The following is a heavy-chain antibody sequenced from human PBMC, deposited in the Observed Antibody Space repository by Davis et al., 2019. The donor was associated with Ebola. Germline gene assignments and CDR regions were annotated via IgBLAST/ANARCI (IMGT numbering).Heavy chain of an antibody. CDR2: ISSSGSSI. Sequence: GGSLRLSCAASGFTFSDYYMNWIRQAPGKGLECISYISSSGSSIYYADSVQGRFTISRDNAKNSLYLQMNGLRAEDTAVYYCVRDYGRGWSSFYYYMDVWGKGTTVTVSS. V-gene: IGHV3-11*04. CDR1: GFTFSDYY. J-gene: IGHJ6*03. CDR3: VRDYGRGWSSFYYYMDV. D-gene: IGHD3-10*01.